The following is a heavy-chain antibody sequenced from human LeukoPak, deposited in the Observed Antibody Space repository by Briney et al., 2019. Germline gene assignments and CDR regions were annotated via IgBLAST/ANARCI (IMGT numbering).Heavy chain of an antibody. CDR3: ARDLTRTANYYYGMDV. V-gene: IGHV4-59*01. CDR2: NYYSEST. Sequence: SETLSLTCTVSGGSISSYYWSWIRQPPGKGLEWIGYNYYSESTNYNPSLKSRVTISVDTSKNQFSLKLSSVTAADTAVYYCARDLTRTANYYYGMDVWGQGTTVTVSS. CDR1: GGSISSYY. J-gene: IGHJ6*02.